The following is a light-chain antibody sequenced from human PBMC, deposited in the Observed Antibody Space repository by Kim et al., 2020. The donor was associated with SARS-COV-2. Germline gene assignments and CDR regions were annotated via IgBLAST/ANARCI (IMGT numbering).Light chain of an antibody. Sequence: QRVTISCTGSSSNIGAGYDVHWYQQLPGTAPKLPIYGNSNRPSGVPDRFSGSKSVTSASLAITGLQAEDEADYYCQSYDSSLSGWVFGGGTQLTVL. J-gene: IGLJ3*02. CDR3: QSYDSSLSGWV. CDR1: SSNIGAGYD. V-gene: IGLV1-40*01. CDR2: GNS.